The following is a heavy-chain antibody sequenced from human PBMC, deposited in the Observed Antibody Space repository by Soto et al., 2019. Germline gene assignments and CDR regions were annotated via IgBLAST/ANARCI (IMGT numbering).Heavy chain of an antibody. CDR2: INHSGST. V-gene: IGHV4-34*01. CDR3: ARLRFGMVYAIQWFDP. J-gene: IGHJ5*02. CDR1: GGSFSGYY. Sequence: SETLSLTCAVYGGSFSGYYWSWIRQPPGKGLEWIGEINHSGSTNYNPSLKSRVTISLDTSKNQFSLKLSSVTAADTAVYYCARLRFGMVYAIQWFDPWGQGTLVTVSS. D-gene: IGHD2-8*01.